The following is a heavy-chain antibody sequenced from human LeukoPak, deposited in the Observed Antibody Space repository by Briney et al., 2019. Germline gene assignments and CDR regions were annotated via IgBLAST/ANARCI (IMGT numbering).Heavy chain of an antibody. CDR3: ARVIPGYYYYYGMDV. J-gene: IGHJ6*02. D-gene: IGHD1-14*01. CDR2: IYYSGST. CDR1: GGSISSYY. V-gene: IGHV4-59*01. Sequence: SETLSLTCTVSGGSISSYYWSWIRQPPGKGLEWIGYIYYSGSTNYNPSLKSRVTISVDTSKNQFSLKLSSVTAADTAVYYCARVIPGYYYYYGMDVWGQGTTVTVSS.